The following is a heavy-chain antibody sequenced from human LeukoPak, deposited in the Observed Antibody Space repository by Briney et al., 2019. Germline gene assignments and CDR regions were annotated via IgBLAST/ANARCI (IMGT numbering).Heavy chain of an antibody. D-gene: IGHD3-22*01. V-gene: IGHV4-59*01. CDR3: ARGDYDSSEYYFDY. CDR2: IYYSGST. CDR1: GGSICSYI. J-gene: IGHJ4*02. Sequence: SETLSLTPTVSGGSICSYILSWIRQPPGKGLEWIGYIYYSGSTNYNPSLKSRVTISVDTSKNQFSLKLSSVTAADTAVYYCARGDYDSSEYYFDYWGQATLVTVSS.